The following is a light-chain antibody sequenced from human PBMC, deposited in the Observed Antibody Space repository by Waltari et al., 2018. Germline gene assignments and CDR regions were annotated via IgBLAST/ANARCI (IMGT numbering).Light chain of an antibody. CDR3: QQYSSFST. CDR1: QSVGTG. CDR2: MAS. Sequence: DIQMTQSLSTLSASVGDRVTISCRASQSVGTGLAWYQQKPGKAPKLLIYMASSLESGVPSRFSGSGSGTEFTLTISSLQPDDFATYSCQQYSSFSTFGQGTKVDI. V-gene: IGKV1-5*03. J-gene: IGKJ2*01.